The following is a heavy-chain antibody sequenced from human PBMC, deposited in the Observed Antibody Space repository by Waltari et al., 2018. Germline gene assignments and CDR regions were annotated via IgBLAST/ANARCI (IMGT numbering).Heavy chain of an antibody. J-gene: IGHJ4*02. D-gene: IGHD6-19*01. V-gene: IGHV3-49*03. Sequence: EVQVEESGGGLVPPGRSLRPSCTASGFTFGDYAMSWFRQAPGKGLEWVGFIRSKTYGGTAEYAASVKGRFTISRDDSKSIASLQMDSLKTDDTAVYFCTRGGASVAPVYWGQGTLVTVSS. CDR2: IRSKTYGGTA. CDR3: TRGGASVAPVY. CDR1: GFTFGDYA.